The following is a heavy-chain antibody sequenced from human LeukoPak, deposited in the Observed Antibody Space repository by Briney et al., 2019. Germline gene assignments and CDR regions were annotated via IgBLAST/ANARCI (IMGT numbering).Heavy chain of an antibody. Sequence: GGTLRLSCAASGFTFSSYGMSWVRQAPGKGLEWVSTISATADSTYYADSVKGRFTISRDNSKNTLYLQMDSLRVEDTAVYYCARETAGIFGYWGQGTLVTVSS. J-gene: IGHJ4*02. CDR3: ARETAGIFGY. V-gene: IGHV3-23*01. CDR1: GFTFSSYG. D-gene: IGHD6-13*01. CDR2: ISATADST.